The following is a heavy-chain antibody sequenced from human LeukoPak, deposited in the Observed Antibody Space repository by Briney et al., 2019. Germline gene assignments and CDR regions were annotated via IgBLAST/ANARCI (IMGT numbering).Heavy chain of an antibody. CDR3: ARVLDYDSSGYYSTFDY. D-gene: IGHD3-22*01. J-gene: IGHJ4*02. CDR2: INHSGTT. Sequence: NTSETLSLTCTVYGGSFSDYYWSWIRQPPGKGLEWIGEINHSGTTNYNPSLKSRVTISVDTSKNQFSLKLSSVTAADTAVYYCARVLDYDSSGYYSTFDYWGQGTLVTVSS. CDR1: GGSFSDYY. V-gene: IGHV4-34*01.